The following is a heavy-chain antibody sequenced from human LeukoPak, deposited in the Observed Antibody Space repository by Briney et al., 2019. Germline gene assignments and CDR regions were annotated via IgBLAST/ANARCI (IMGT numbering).Heavy chain of an antibody. J-gene: IGHJ4*02. CDR2: INPSGGST. CDR1: GYTFTSYY. V-gene: IGHV1-46*01. CDR3: ARALPMYYYDSSGYYLGPFDY. D-gene: IGHD3-22*01. Sequence: ASVKVSCKASGYTFTSYYMHWVRQAPGQGLEWMGIINPSGGSTSYAQKFQGRVTMTRDTSTSTVYMELSSLRSKDTAVYYCARALPMYYYDSSGYYLGPFDYWGQGTLVTVSS.